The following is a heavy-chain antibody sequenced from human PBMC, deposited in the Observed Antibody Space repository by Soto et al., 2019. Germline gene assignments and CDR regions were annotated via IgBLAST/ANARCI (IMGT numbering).Heavy chain of an antibody. CDR2: IYHSGST. Sequence: PSETLSLTCTVSGGSISSGGYSWSWIRQPPGKGLEWIGYIYHSGSTYYNPSLKSRVTISVDTSKNQFSLKLSSVTAADTAVYYCASVTRTCISTSCYRYYYGMDVWGKGTTVTVDS. CDR3: ASVTRTCISTSCYRYYYGMDV. V-gene: IGHV4-30-2*02. J-gene: IGHJ6*04. D-gene: IGHD2-2*02. CDR1: GGSISSGGYS.